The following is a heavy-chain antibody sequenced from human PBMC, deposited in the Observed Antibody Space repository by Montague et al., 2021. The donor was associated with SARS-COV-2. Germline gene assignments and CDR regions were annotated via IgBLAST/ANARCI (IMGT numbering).Heavy chain of an antibody. Sequence: TLSLTCTVSGGSISSDYYYWSWIRQHPGKGLEWIGYIYYGGSTYYNPSLKSRVTISVDTSKNQFSLKLNSVTAADTAVYYCTKIREQLVRRWFDPWGQGTLVTVSS. CDR1: GGSISSDYYY. V-gene: IGHV4-31*03. D-gene: IGHD6-13*01. J-gene: IGHJ5*02. CDR3: TKIREQLVRRWFDP. CDR2: IYYGGST.